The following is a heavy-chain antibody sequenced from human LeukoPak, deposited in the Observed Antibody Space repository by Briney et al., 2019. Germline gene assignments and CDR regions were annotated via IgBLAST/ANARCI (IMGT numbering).Heavy chain of an antibody. V-gene: IGHV3-30*18. J-gene: IGHJ4*02. D-gene: IGHD4-17*01. CDR3: AKLTVTTSLFDY. CDR1: GFTFSSSA. Sequence: GGSLRLSCAASGFTFSSSAMYWVRQAPGKGLEWVAVISVYESHKYYADSVKGRFTLSRDDAKNSLYLQMNSLRAEDTAVYYCAKLTVTTSLFDYWGQGTLVTVSS. CDR2: ISVYESHK.